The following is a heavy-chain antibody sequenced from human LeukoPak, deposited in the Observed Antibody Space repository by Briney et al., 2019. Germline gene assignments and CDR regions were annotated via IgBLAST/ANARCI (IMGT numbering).Heavy chain of an antibody. CDR3: ARHTRFGEFIRGPKGNWFDP. D-gene: IGHD3-10*01. CDR1: GASISGSNYY. Sequence: PSETLSLTCAVSGASISGSNYYWGWIRQPPGKGLEWIGEINHSGSTNYNPSLKSRVTISVDTSKNQFSLKLSSVTAADTAVYYCARHTRFGEFIRGPKGNWFDPWGQGTLVTVSS. J-gene: IGHJ5*02. CDR2: INHSGST. V-gene: IGHV4-39*01.